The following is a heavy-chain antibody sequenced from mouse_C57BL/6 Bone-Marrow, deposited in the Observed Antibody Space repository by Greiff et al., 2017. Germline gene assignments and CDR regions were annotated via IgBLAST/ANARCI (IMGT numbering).Heavy chain of an antibody. V-gene: IGHV5-15*01. CDR2: ISNLAYSI. CDR1: GFTFSDYG. Sequence: EVQGVESGGGLVQPGGSLKLSCAASGFTFSDYGMAWVRQAPRKGPEWVAFISNLAYSIYYADTVTGRFTISRENAKNTLYLEMSSLRSEDTAMYYCARHGSTGTLDYWGQGTTLTVSS. J-gene: IGHJ2*01. D-gene: IGHD4-1*02. CDR3: ARHGSTGTLDY.